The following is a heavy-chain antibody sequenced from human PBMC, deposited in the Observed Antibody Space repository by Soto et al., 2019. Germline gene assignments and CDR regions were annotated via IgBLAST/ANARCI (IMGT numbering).Heavy chain of an antibody. V-gene: IGHV1-18*01. D-gene: IGHD2-8*01. CDR3: ARDPYHVLMVNAPNLYGMDV. CDR2: ISAYNGNT. Sequence: ASVKVSCKASGYTFTSYGISWVRQAPGQGLEWMGWISAYNGNTNYAQKPQGRVTMTTDTPTTTAYMELRSLRSDDTAVYYCARDPYHVLMVNAPNLYGMDVWGQGTTVTVSS. CDR1: GYTFTSYG. J-gene: IGHJ6*02.